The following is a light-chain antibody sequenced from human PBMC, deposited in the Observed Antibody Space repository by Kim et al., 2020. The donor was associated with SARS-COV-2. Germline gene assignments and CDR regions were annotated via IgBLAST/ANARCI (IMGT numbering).Light chain of an antibody. CDR2: HTT. Sequence: PGETVTLTCGASTGAVTSSHYPYWFQEKPGQAPRTLIYHTTNRHSWTPARFSGSLLGGKAARTLSGAQPEDEAEYYCLLFYGGAGIFGGGTQLTVL. J-gene: IGLJ2*01. CDR1: TGAVTSSHY. CDR3: LLFYGGAGI. V-gene: IGLV7-46*01.